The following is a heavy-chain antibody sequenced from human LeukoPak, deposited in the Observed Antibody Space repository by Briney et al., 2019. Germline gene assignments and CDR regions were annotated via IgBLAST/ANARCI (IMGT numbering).Heavy chain of an antibody. Sequence: GGFLRPSCAASGFTFSSYSMNWVRQAPGKGLEWVSSISSSSSYIYYADSVKGRFTISRDNSKNSVFLQMNSLRDADTAVYYCVKDFWPARDGGGYYSPFEYWGEGTLVTVSS. V-gene: IGHV3-21*04. CDR1: GFTFSSYS. CDR2: ISSSSSYI. CDR3: VKDFWPARDGGGYYSPFEY. J-gene: IGHJ4*02. D-gene: IGHD3-22*01.